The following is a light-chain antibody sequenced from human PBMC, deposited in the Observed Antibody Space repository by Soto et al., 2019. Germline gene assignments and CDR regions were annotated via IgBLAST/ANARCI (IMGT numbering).Light chain of an antibody. CDR3: SSYANNSLV. V-gene: IGLV2-14*03. CDR2: DVS. Sequence: QSVLTQPASVSGSLGQSITISCTGTSSDVGAYIYVSWFQQHPGKAPKLIIYDVSIRPSGVSNRFSGSKSGNTASLTISGLQAEDEADYFCSSYANNSLVFGGGTKLTVL. CDR1: SSDVGAYIY. J-gene: IGLJ2*01.